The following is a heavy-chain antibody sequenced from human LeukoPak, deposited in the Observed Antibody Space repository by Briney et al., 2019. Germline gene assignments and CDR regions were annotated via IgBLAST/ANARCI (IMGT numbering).Heavy chain of an antibody. V-gene: IGHV3-43*02. Sequence: GGSLRLSCAASGFTFDDYAMHWVRQAPGKGLEWVSLISGDGGSTYYADSVKGRFTISRDNSKNTVSLQMSSLRVEDTAVYYCARNAHSFDSSGYYFHFWGQGTRVTVSS. CDR2: ISGDGGST. J-gene: IGHJ4*02. CDR3: ARNAHSFDSSGYYFHF. CDR1: GFTFDDYA. D-gene: IGHD3-22*01.